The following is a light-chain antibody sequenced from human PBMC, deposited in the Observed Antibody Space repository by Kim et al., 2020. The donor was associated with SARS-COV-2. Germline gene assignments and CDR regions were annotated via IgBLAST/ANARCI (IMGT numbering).Light chain of an antibody. CDR2: GAS. Sequence: SAGERATLSYKASQSVSSHLAWYQQEPGQAPKLLVYGASTRATGVPARFSGSESGTEFTLTISSLQSEDFAVYYCQQYNDWPPLTFGGGTKVNIK. V-gene: IGKV3-15*01. CDR3: QQYNDWPPLT. CDR1: QSVSSH. J-gene: IGKJ4*01.